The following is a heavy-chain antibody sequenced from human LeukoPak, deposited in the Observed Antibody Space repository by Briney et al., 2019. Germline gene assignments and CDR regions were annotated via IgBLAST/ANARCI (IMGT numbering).Heavy chain of an antibody. CDR1: GDSISINYN. Sequence: SETLSLTCTVSGDSISINYNWGWIRQPPGKGLEWIGSIFYSGATYYSPSLKSRVTISVDTSKNQFSPKLSSMTAADTAVYYCVIHRQWLLFPDYWGQGTLVTVSS. J-gene: IGHJ4*02. V-gene: IGHV4-39*01. D-gene: IGHD6-19*01. CDR2: IFYSGAT. CDR3: VIHRQWLLFPDY.